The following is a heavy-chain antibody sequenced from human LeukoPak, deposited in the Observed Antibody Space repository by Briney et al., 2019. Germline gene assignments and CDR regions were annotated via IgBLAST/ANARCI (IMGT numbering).Heavy chain of an antibody. Sequence: SVKVSCKASGYTFTSYAMNWVRQAPGQGLEWMGGIIPIFGTANYAQKFQGRVTITADESTSTAYMELSSLRSEDTAVYYCARLYSSSSDIDYWGQGTLVTVSS. J-gene: IGHJ4*02. D-gene: IGHD6-6*01. V-gene: IGHV1-69*13. CDR3: ARLYSSSSDIDY. CDR2: IIPIFGTA. CDR1: GYTFTSYA.